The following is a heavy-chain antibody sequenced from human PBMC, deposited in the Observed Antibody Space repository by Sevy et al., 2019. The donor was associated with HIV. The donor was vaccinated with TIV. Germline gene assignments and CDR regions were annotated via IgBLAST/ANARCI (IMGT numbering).Heavy chain of an antibody. CDR2: MNPNSGNT. Sequence: ASVKVSCKASGYTFTSYDINWVRQATGQGLEWMGWMNPNSGNTGYAQTFQGRVTMTRNTSISTAYMELSSLRSEDTAVYYCARVVDSSSTSCYRGGEFDYWGQGTLVTVSS. V-gene: IGHV1-8*01. D-gene: IGHD2-2*02. CDR3: ARVVDSSSTSCYRGGEFDY. J-gene: IGHJ4*02. CDR1: GYTFTSYD.